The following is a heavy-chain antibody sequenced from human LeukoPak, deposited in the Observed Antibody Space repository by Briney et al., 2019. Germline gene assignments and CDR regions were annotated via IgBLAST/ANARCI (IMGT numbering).Heavy chain of an antibody. D-gene: IGHD1-26*01. CDR2: IYNSGST. CDR1: GGSISSYY. Sequence: PSETLSLTCSVSGGSISSYYWSWIRQPAGKGLEWIGRIYNSGSTNYNPSLKSRVTISVDKSKNLFSLKLSSVTAADTAVYYCARWNSGSSSFDFWGQGTLVTVSS. J-gene: IGHJ4*02. V-gene: IGHV4-4*07. CDR3: ARWNSGSSSFDF.